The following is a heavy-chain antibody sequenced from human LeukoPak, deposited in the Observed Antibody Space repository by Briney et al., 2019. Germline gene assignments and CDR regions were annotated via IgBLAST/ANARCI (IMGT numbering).Heavy chain of an antibody. CDR2: ISDSGGNT. J-gene: IGHJ4*02. Sequence: EGSLRLSCAASGFTFSSYAMSWVRQAPGKGLEWVSAISDSGGNTYYADSVEGRFTISRHNSKNTLYLQMNSLRAEDTAVYYCAKDSTYYYGSGSYPDYWGQGTLVTVPS. V-gene: IGHV3-23*01. CDR3: AKDSTYYYGSGSYPDY. D-gene: IGHD3-10*01. CDR1: GFTFSSYA.